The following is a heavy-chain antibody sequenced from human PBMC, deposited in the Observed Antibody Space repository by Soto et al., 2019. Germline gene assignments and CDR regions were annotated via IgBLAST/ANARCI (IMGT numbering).Heavy chain of an antibody. Sequence: PGGSLRLSCAASGFTFIIYSVHWVRQAPGKGLEWVAVKSYDGSNEYYADSVKGRFTISRDNSKNTLYLQMNSLRAEDTAVYYCAKAISIHDYDIYGMDVWGQGTTVTVSS. CDR3: AKAISIHDYDIYGMDV. J-gene: IGHJ6*02. CDR2: KSYDGSNE. D-gene: IGHD3-9*01. CDR1: GFTFIIYS. V-gene: IGHV3-30-3*01.